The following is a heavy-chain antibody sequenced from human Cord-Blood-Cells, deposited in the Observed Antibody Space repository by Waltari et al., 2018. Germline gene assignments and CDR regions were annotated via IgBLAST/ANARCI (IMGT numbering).Heavy chain of an antibody. V-gene: IGHV3-48*03. Sequence: EVQLVESGGGLVQPGGSLRLSCAASGFTFSSYEMNWVRQAPGKGLEWVSYIISSGSTIYYADSVKGRFTISRDNAKNSLYLQMNSLRAEDTAVYYCARNFLGYCSSTSCFDAFDIWGQGTMVTVSS. J-gene: IGHJ3*02. D-gene: IGHD2-2*01. CDR1: GFTFSSYE. CDR3: ARNFLGYCSSTSCFDAFDI. CDR2: IISSGSTI.